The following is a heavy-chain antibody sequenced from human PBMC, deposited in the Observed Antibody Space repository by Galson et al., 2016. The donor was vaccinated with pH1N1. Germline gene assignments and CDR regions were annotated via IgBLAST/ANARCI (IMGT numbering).Heavy chain of an antibody. V-gene: IGHV3-23*01. CDR2: ISGSGGRK. Sequence: SLRLSCAASGSYSDYNLNWVRLAPGKGLEWVSSISGSGGRKHYADSVQGRFIISRYNSKHTLYLQMNRLRAGDTALYFCAIGGYVDYGLDVFDIWGQGTMVIVSS. J-gene: IGHJ3*02. CDR3: AIGGYVDYGLDVFDI. D-gene: IGHD4-17*01. CDR1: GSYSDYNL.